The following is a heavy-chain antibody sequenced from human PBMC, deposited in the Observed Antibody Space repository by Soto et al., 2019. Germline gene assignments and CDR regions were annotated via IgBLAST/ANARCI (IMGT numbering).Heavy chain of an antibody. CDR1: VYPFTGNY. J-gene: IGHJ6*01. CDR3: ARGSRDGYRLYGMDV. V-gene: IGHV1-69*06. CDR2: IIPIFGTA. D-gene: IGHD5-12*01. Sequence: GASVHVAFEASVYPFTGNYVHWVRQAPGQGLEWMGGIIPIFGTANYAPKFQGRVTITADKSTSTAYMELSSLRSEDTAVYYCARGSRDGYRLYGMDVWGQGTTVTVSS.